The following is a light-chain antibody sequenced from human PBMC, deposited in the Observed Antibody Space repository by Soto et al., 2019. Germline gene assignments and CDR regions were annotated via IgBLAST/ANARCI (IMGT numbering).Light chain of an antibody. CDR3: QQYNSYST. J-gene: IGKJ1*01. CDR2: DAS. CDR1: QSISSW. Sequence: DIQRTQSPSTLSATVGDRLTIPCRASQSISSWLAWYQQKPGKAPRLLIYDASSLESGVPSRFSGSGSGTEFTLTISSLQPDDFATYYCQQYNSYSTFGQGTKV. V-gene: IGKV1-5*01.